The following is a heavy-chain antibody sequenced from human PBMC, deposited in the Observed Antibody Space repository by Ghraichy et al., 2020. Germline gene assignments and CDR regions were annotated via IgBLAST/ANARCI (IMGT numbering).Heavy chain of an antibody. CDR2: INHSGST. Sequence: SETLSLTCAVYGGSFSGYYWSWIRQPPGKGLEWIGEINHSGSTNYNPSLKSRVTISVDTSKNQFSLKLSSVTAADTAVYYCARGGGNYYGSGSRDFDYWGQGTLVTVSS. D-gene: IGHD3-10*01. CDR1: GGSFSGYY. V-gene: IGHV4-34*01. CDR3: ARGGGNYYGSGSRDFDY. J-gene: IGHJ4*02.